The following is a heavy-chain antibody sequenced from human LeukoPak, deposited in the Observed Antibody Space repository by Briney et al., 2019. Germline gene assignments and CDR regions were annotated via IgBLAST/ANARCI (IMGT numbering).Heavy chain of an antibody. Sequence: GESLKISCKGSGYSFTSYWIGWVRQMPGKGLEWMGIVYPGDSDTRYSPSFQGRVTISADKSISTAYLQWSSLKASDTAMYYCARDNTVTANWFDPWGQGTLVTVSS. J-gene: IGHJ5*02. CDR2: VYPGDSDT. CDR3: ARDNTVTANWFDP. CDR1: GYSFTSYW. D-gene: IGHD4-17*01. V-gene: IGHV5-51*01.